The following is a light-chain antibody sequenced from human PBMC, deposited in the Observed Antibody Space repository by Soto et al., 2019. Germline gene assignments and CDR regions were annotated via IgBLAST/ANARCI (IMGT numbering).Light chain of an antibody. CDR3: EQYDFWPPT. CDR1: QSISSN. V-gene: IGKV3-15*01. CDR2: RAS. J-gene: IGKJ1*01. Sequence: EIVMTQSPATLSVSPGERATLSCRASQSISSNLALAWYQQKPGQTPRLLIYRASTRATGIPARFSGSGSGTEFTLTITSLQSEDLAVYYCEQYDFWPPTFGQGTKVEIQ.